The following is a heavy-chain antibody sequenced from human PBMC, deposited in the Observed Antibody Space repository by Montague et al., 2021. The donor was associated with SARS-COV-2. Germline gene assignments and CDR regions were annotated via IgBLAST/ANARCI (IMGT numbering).Heavy chain of an antibody. CDR3: ASSGITLTGLDAFDI. CDR1: GDSVSSNSVA. Sequence: CAISGDSVSSNSVAWNWIRQSPSRGLEWLGRTYYRSKWCSDYAEXFKXRLVITPDTSKNQVSLQLNSVIPEDTAVYFCASSGITLTGLDAFDIWGQGTMVTVSS. J-gene: IGHJ3*02. V-gene: IGHV6-1*01. CDR2: TYYRSKWCS. D-gene: IGHD3-9*01.